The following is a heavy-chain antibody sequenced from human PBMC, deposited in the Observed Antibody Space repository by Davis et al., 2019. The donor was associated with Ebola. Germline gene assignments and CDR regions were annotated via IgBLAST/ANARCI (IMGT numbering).Heavy chain of an antibody. CDR2: IYPGGST. J-gene: IGHJ4*02. CDR3: VKDDVTAGRFNY. D-gene: IGHD1-20*01. Sequence: SETLSLTCAVSGGSISSGGYSWSWIRQPPGKGLEWIGHIYPGGSTYDNPSLKSRVTISVDRSKNQFSLRLSSVTAADTAMYYCVKDDVTAGRFNYWGQGSLVTVSS. CDR1: GGSISSGGYS. V-gene: IGHV4-30-2*01.